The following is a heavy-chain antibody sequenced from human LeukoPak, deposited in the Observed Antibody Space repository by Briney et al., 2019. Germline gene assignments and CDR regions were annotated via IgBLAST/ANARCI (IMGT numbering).Heavy chain of an antibody. CDR2: INHSGST. V-gene: IGHV4-34*01. CDR1: GGSFSGYY. D-gene: IGHD2-2*01. CDR3: ARIGPRRLRVVPAAMFGGKYYGMDV. J-gene: IGHJ6*04. Sequence: PSETLSLTCAVYGGSFSGYYWSWIRQPPGKGLEWIGEINHSGSTNYNPSLKSRVTISVDTSKNQFSLKLSSVTAADTAVYYCARIGPRRLRVVPAAMFGGKYYGMDVWGKGTTVTVSS.